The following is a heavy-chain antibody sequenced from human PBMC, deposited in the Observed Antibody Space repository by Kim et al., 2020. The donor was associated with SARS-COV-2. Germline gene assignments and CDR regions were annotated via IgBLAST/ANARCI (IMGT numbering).Heavy chain of an antibody. J-gene: IGHJ4*02. D-gene: IGHD2-2*01. CDR1: GFTFSSYW. Sequence: GGSLRLSCAASGFTFSSYWMHWVRQAPGKGLVWVSRINSDGSSTIYADSVKGRFTISRDNAKNTLYLQMNSLSAEDTAIYYCARDSNDCSSTSCYEDYWGQGTLVTVSS. V-gene: IGHV3-74*01. CDR2: INSDGSST. CDR3: ARDSNDCSSTSCYEDY.